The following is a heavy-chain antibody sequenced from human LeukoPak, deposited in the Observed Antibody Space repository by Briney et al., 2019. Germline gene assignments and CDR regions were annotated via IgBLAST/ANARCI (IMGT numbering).Heavy chain of an antibody. D-gene: IGHD2-2*01. Sequence: GASVKVSCKASGGTFSSYAISWVRQAPGQGLEWMGGIIPIFGTANYAQKFQGRGTITADESTGTAYMELSSMRSEDTAVYYCARGGMSTSPTLDSYYYYMDVWGKGTTVTVSS. V-gene: IGHV1-69*13. J-gene: IGHJ6*03. CDR1: GGTFSSYA. CDR3: ARGGMSTSPTLDSYYYYMDV. CDR2: IIPIFGTA.